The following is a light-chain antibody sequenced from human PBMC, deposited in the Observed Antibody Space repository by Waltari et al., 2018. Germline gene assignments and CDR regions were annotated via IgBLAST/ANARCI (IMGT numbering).Light chain of an antibody. V-gene: IGKV2-28*01. CDR2: MVS. Sequence: EIVMTQSPLSLPVTPGEPASISCRSSQSLLDSNGDTYLDWYLQKPGQSPQLLIYMVSIRAFWVPDRFSGSGSGTDFTLRSSRVEAEDVVLYYCMQAQQTPTFGPGTKVDIK. CDR3: MQAQQTPT. J-gene: IGKJ3*01. CDR1: QSLLDSNGDTY.